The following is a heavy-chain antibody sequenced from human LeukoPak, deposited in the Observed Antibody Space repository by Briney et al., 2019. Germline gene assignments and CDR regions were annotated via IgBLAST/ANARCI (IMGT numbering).Heavy chain of an antibody. CDR3: ARGSDGSGPWFDP. CDR2: IYYSGST. CDR1: GGSISSGDYY. Sequence: PSETLSLTCTVSGGSISSGDYYWSWIRQPPGKGLEWIGYIYYSGSTYYNPSLKSRVTISVDTSKNQFSLKLSSVTAADTAVYYCARGSDGSGPWFDPWGQGTLVTVSS. D-gene: IGHD3-10*01. V-gene: IGHV4-30-4*01. J-gene: IGHJ5*02.